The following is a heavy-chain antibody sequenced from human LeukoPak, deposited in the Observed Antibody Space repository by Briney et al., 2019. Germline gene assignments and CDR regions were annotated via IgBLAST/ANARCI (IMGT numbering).Heavy chain of an antibody. CDR1: GFIFSAYW. J-gene: IGHJ4*02. Sequence: PGGSLRLSCAASGFIFSAYWMSWVRQAPGKGLEWVGDIKQDGSEKYNVDSVKGRSTIPRNNPKNSLYLQMTIMRAEATALYCCAKRRSDWYHFDYWGQGTVVTVSS. CDR3: AKRRSDWYHFDY. CDR2: IKQDGSEK. V-gene: IGHV3-7*03. D-gene: IGHD6-19*01.